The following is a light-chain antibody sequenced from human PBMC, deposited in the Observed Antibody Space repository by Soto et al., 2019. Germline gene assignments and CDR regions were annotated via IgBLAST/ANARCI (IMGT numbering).Light chain of an antibody. CDR2: EAS. J-gene: IGLJ1*01. V-gene: IGLV2-14*01. Sequence: QSVLTHPASVSGSPGQSITISCTGTSSDVGGYNYVSWYQQRPGTAPKLIIYEASNRPSGVPDRFSGSKSGNTASLTISGLQAADEADYYCSLYTSENTYVFGTGTKVTVL. CDR3: SLYTSENTYV. CDR1: SSDVGGYNY.